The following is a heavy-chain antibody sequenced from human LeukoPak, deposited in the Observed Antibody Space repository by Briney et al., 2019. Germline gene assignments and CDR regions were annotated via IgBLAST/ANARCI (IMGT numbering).Heavy chain of an antibody. Sequence: GGSLRLSCAASGFTVSSNYMSWVRQAPGKGLQWVSIIYSGGSTYYADSVKGRFTISRDNAKNSLYLQMNSLRAEDTAVYYCARGRAAAGSPVYYFDYWGQGTLVTVSS. V-gene: IGHV3-53*01. CDR1: GFTVSSNY. J-gene: IGHJ4*02. CDR2: IYSGGST. CDR3: ARGRAAAGSPVYYFDY. D-gene: IGHD6-13*01.